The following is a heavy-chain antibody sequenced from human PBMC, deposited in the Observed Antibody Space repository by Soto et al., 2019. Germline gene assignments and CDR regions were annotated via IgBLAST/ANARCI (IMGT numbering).Heavy chain of an antibody. CDR3: ARRPAYYDSSGSKAWYFDL. CDR2: IKQDGSEK. V-gene: IGHV3-7*03. D-gene: IGHD3-22*01. J-gene: IGHJ2*01. CDR1: GFTFSSYW. Sequence: GGSLRLSCAASGFTFSSYWMSWVRQAPGKGLEWVANIKQDGSEKYYVDSVKGRFTISRDNAKNSLYLQMNSLRAEDTAVYYCARRPAYYDSSGSKAWYFDLWGRGTLVTVSS.